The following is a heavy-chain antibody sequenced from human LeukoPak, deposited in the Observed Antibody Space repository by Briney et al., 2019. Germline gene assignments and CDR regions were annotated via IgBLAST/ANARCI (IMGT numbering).Heavy chain of an antibody. CDR3: TRPGLYDFWSGYGDYYYYYYMDV. D-gene: IGHD3-3*01. V-gene: IGHV3-73*01. Sequence: PGGSLKLSCAASGFTFSGSAMHWVRQASGKGLEWVGRIRSKANSYATAYAASVKGRFTISRDDSKNTEYLQMNSLKTEDTAVYYCTRPGLYDFWSGYGDYYYYYYMDVWGKGTTVTVSS. CDR2: IRSKANSYAT. CDR1: GFTFSGSA. J-gene: IGHJ6*03.